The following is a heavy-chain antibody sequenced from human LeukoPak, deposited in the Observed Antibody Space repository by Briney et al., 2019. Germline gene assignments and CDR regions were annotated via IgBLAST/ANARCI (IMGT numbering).Heavy chain of an antibody. CDR1: GFTFSSYA. CDR2: ISGSGGST. J-gene: IGHJ4*02. D-gene: IGHD1-26*01. V-gene: IGHV3-23*01. CDR3: AGDPLWRSFNPFDY. Sequence: GGSLRLSCAASGFTFSSYAMSWVRQAPGKGLEWVSAISGSGGSTYYADSVKGRFTISRDNSKNTLYLQMNSLRAEDTAVYYCAGDPLWRSFNPFDYWGQGTLVTVSS.